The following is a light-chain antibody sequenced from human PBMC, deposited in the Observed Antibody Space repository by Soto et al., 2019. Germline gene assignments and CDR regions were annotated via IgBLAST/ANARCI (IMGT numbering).Light chain of an antibody. J-gene: IGKJ3*01. CDR1: QDIGSW. CDR3: QQGKSFPIT. Sequence: DIQMTQSPSSVSASVGDRVTITCRASQDIGSWLAWYQRKPGKAPKILIYAASSLQSGVPSRFSGSGSGTDFTLTISSLQPEDFASYYCQQGKSFPITFGPGTRVDIK. CDR2: AAS. V-gene: IGKV1-12*01.